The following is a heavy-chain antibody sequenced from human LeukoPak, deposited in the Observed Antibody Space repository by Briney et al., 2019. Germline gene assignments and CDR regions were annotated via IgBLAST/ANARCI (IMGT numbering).Heavy chain of an antibody. D-gene: IGHD6-19*01. Sequence: GGSLRLSCLASGVTISGDSMNWVRQAPGMGLEWLAYISSGGETIYYADSVKGRVSIFRDNAKNSLYLQMNSLKVEDTAVYYCARDGRAVAFDIWGRGTVVSVSS. CDR1: GVTISGDS. V-gene: IGHV3-48*01. CDR2: ISSGGETI. CDR3: ARDGRAVAFDI. J-gene: IGHJ3*02.